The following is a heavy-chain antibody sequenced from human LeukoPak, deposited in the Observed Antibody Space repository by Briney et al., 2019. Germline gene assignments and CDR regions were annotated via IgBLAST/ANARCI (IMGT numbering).Heavy chain of an antibody. CDR1: GFTFSSYA. V-gene: IGHV3-23*01. J-gene: IGHJ4*02. Sequence: GGSLRLSCAASGFTFSSYAMSWVRQAPGKGREWVSAISGSGGSTYYADSVKGRFTISRDNSKITLYLQMNSLRAADTAVYYCAKMRTPNYFDYWGQGTLVTVSS. CDR2: ISGSGGST. CDR3: AKMRTPNYFDY.